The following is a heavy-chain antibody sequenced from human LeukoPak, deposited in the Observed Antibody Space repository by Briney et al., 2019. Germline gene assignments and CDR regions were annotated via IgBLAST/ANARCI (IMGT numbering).Heavy chain of an antibody. D-gene: IGHD3-10*01. CDR3: ARKVRGVYYYGMDV. V-gene: IGHV1-69*13. Sequence: SVKVSCKASGGTFSSYAISWVRQAPGQGLEGRGGIIPIFGTANYAQKFQGRVTITADESTSTAYMELSSLRSEDTAVYYCARKVRGVYYYGMDVWGQGTTVTVSS. CDR1: GGTFSSYA. J-gene: IGHJ6*02. CDR2: IIPIFGTA.